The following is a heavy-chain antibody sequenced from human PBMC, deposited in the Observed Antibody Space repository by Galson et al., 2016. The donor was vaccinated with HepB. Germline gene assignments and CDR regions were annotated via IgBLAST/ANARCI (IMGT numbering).Heavy chain of an antibody. CDR3: ASSVRGSGSPPGGY. V-gene: IGHV3-74*01. CDR1: GFTFSTYW. D-gene: IGHD3-10*01. J-gene: IGHJ4*02. CDR2: INSDGSST. Sequence: LRLSCAASGFTFSTYWMHWVRQAPGKGLVWASRINSDGSSTGFADSVKGRFTISRDNAKNTLYLQMNSLRAEDTAVYYCASSVRGSGSPPGGYWGQGTLVTISS.